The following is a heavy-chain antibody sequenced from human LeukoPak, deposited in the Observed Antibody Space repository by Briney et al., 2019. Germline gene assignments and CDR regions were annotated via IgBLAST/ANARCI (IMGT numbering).Heavy chain of an antibody. CDR2: IYPGDSDT. J-gene: IGHJ3*02. V-gene: IGHV5-51*01. D-gene: IGHD3-22*01. Sequence: GESLKISCKGSGYSFTNYWIGWVRPMPGKGLEWMGIIYPGDSDTRYSPSFQGQVTISADKSISTAYLQWSSLKAPDTAMYYCARAYDSSGYYGAFDIWGQGTMVTVSS. CDR3: ARAYDSSGYYGAFDI. CDR1: GYSFTNYW.